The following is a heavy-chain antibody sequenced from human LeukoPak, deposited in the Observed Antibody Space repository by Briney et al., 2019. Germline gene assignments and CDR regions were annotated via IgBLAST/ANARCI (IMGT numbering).Heavy chain of an antibody. CDR1: GYTFTSYG. D-gene: IGHD2-21*01. J-gene: IGHJ4*02. Sequence: GASVKVSCKASGYTFTSYGISWVRQAPGQGLEWMGGIIPIFGTANYAQKFQGRVTITADESTSTAYMELSSLRSEDTAVYYCARGEAYEYFDYWGQGTLVTVSS. V-gene: IGHV1-69*13. CDR2: IIPIFGTA. CDR3: ARGEAYEYFDY.